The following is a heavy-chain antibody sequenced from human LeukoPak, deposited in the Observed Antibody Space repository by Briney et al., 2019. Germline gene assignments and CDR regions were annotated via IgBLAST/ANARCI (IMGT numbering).Heavy chain of an antibody. D-gene: IGHD3-3*01. CDR2: ISYDGSNK. V-gene: IGHV3-30-3*01. CDR3: ASEKWHPNFWSGYYTFHFDY. Sequence: GGSLRLSCAASGFTFSDYYMSWIRQAPGKGLEWVAVISYDGSNKYYADSVKGRFTISRDNSKNTLYLQMNSLRAEDTAVYYCASEKWHPNFWSGYYTFHFDYWGQGTLVTVSS. J-gene: IGHJ4*02. CDR1: GFTFSDYY.